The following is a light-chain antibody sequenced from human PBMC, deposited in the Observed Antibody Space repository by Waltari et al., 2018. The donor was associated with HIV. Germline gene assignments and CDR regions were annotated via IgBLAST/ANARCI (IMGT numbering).Light chain of an antibody. CDR1: STNIGSYTL. Sequence: QSALTQSASVSGSPGQSITISCTGTSTNIGSYTLVPWYQQHPGKAPKVIIYEVNKRPSGVSNRFSGSTSGSTASLTISGLQAEDEADYYCCSYAGSSSVVFGGGTKLTVL. J-gene: IGLJ2*01. V-gene: IGLV2-23*02. CDR3: CSYAGSSSVV. CDR2: EVN.